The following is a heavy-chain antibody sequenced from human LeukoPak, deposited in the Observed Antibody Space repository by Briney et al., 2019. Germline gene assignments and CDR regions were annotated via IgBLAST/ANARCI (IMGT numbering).Heavy chain of an antibody. CDR3: AKRVSGTTFY. CDR1: GFTFSSYV. D-gene: IGHD1-1*01. J-gene: IGHJ4*02. V-gene: IGHV3-23*01. Sequence: GGSLRLSCAAPGFTFSSYVMSWVRQAPGKGLEWVSAISGSGATTYYADSVKGRFTISRDNSKNTLYLHMNSLRAEDTAVYYCAKRVSGTTFYWGQGTLVTVSS. CDR2: ISGSGATT.